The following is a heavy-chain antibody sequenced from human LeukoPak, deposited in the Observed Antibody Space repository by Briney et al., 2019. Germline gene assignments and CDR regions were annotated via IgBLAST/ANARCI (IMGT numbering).Heavy chain of an antibody. CDR1: GFTFSSYG. Sequence: PGGSLRLSCAASGFTFSSYGMHWVRQAPGKGLEWVAVIWYDGSNKYYADSVKGRFTISRDNSKNTLYLQMNSLRAEDTAVYYCAREEAGGSGNYYSPNDYWGQGTLVTVSS. D-gene: IGHD3-10*01. CDR2: IWYDGSNK. CDR3: AREEAGGSGNYYSPNDY. J-gene: IGHJ4*02. V-gene: IGHV3-33*01.